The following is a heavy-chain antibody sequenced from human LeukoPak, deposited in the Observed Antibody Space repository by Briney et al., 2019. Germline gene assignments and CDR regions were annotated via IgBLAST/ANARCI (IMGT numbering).Heavy chain of an antibody. Sequence: ASVKVSCKASGYTFTSYDINWVRQATGQGLEWMGWMNPNSGNTGYAQKFQGRVTMTRNTSISTAYMELSSLRSEDTAVYYCARGGAIITLNWYFDFWGRGTLVTVSS. CDR2: MNPNSGNT. J-gene: IGHJ2*01. V-gene: IGHV1-8*01. CDR1: GYTFTSYD. D-gene: IGHD5-24*01. CDR3: ARGGAIITLNWYFDF.